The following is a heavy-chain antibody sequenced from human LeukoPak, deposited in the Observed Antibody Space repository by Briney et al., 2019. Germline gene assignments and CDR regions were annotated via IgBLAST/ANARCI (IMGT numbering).Heavy chain of an antibody. Sequence: SLTXTVSGGSISGXYWSWIRQPPGKGLEWIGYIYYSGSTNYNPSLKSRVTISVDTSKNQFSLKLSSVTAADTAVYYCARHPPSSSWYSXDYWGX. CDR2: IYYSGST. V-gene: IGHV4-59*08. CDR3: ARHPPSSSWYSXDY. CDR1: GGSISGXY. J-gene: IGHJ4*02. D-gene: IGHD6-13*01.